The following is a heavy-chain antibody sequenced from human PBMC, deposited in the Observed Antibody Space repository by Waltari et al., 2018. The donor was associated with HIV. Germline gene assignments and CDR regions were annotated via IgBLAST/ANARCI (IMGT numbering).Heavy chain of an antibody. V-gene: IGHV3-48*03. CDR3: ARDEQWALGY. Sequence: EVQLVESGGGLVQPGGSLRLSCAASGFTFSSYEMNWVRQAPGKGLGWVSYISRSGSTIYYADSVKGRFTISRDNAKNSLYLQMNSLRAEDTAVYYCARDEQWALGYWGQGTLVTVSS. CDR1: GFTFSSYE. J-gene: IGHJ4*02. CDR2: ISRSGSTI. D-gene: IGHD6-19*01.